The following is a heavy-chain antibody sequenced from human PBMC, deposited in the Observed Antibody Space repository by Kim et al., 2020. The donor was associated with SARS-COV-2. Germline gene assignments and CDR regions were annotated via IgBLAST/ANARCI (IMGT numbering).Heavy chain of an antibody. Sequence: KSRVTISVDTSKNQFSRKLSSVTAADTAVYYCARGSKGIAAAGTGVFDYWGQGTLVTVSS. V-gene: IGHV4-59*09. D-gene: IGHD6-13*01. J-gene: IGHJ4*02. CDR3: ARGSKGIAAAGTGVFDY.